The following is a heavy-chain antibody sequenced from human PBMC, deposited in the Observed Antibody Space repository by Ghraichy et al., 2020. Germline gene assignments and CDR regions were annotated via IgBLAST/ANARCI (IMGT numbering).Heavy chain of an antibody. D-gene: IGHD2-2*01. J-gene: IGHJ6*03. Sequence: ASVKVSCKASGYTFTSYGISWVRQAPGQGLEWMGWISAYNGNTNYAQKLQGRVTMTTDTSTSTAYMELRSLRSDDTAVYYCARDPPLYCSSTSCYYYYMDVWGKGTTVTVSS. V-gene: IGHV1-18*04. CDR3: ARDPPLYCSSTSCYYYYMDV. CDR1: GYTFTSYG. CDR2: ISAYNGNT.